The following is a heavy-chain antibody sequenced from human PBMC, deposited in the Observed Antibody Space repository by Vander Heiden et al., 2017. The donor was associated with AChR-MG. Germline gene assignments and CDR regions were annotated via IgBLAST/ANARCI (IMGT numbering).Heavy chain of an antibody. D-gene: IGHD3-10*01. Sequence: QVQLQESGPGLVKPSETLSLTCTVSGGSISSYYWSWIRQPPGKGLEWIGYIYYSGSTNYNPSLKSRVTISVDTSKNQFSLKLSSVTAADTAVYYCARDRGRRPLYFDLWGRGTLVTVSS. CDR1: GGSISSYY. V-gene: IGHV4-59*01. J-gene: IGHJ2*01. CDR2: IYYSGST. CDR3: ARDRGRRPLYFDL.